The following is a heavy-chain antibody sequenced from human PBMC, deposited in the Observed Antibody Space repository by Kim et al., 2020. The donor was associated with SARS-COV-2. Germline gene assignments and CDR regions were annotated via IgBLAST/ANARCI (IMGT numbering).Heavy chain of an antibody. CDR3: ARVYSGYANLDY. Sequence: SYADSGKGRFTISRDNAKNTLYLQMNSLRAEDTAVYYCARVYSGYANLDYWGQGTLVTVSS. V-gene: IGHV3-74*01. J-gene: IGHJ4*02. D-gene: IGHD5-12*01.